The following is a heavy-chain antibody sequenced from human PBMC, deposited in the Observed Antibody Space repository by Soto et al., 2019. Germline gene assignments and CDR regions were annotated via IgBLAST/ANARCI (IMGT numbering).Heavy chain of an antibody. J-gene: IGHJ6*02. CDR3: ARGGGGSVNFYDYYGMDV. CDR1: GGSISSYY. Sequence: PSETLSLTCTVSGGSISSYYWSWIRQPPGKGLEWIGYIYYSGSTNYNPSLKSRVTISVDTSKNQFSLKLSSVTAADTAVYYCARGGGGSVNFYDYYGMDVWGQGTTVTVSS. CDR2: IYYSGST. D-gene: IGHD6-19*01. V-gene: IGHV4-59*01.